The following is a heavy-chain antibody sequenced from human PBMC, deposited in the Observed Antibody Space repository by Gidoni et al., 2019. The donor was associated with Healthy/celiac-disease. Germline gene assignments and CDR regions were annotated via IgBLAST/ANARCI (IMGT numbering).Heavy chain of an antibody. V-gene: IGHV4-31*03. CDR1: GGSISSGGYY. CDR3: ARVGLLGGEWRYYFDY. CDR2: IYYSGST. Sequence: QVQLQESGPGLVKPSQTLSLTCTLSGGSISSGGYYWSWIRQHPGKGLEWIGYIYYSGSTYYNPSLKSRVTISVDTSKNQFSLKLSSVTAADTAVYYCARVGLLGGEWRYYFDYWGQGTLVTVSS. D-gene: IGHD2-15*01. J-gene: IGHJ4*02.